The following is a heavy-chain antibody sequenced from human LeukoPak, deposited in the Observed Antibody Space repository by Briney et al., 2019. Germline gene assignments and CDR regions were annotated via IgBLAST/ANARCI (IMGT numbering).Heavy chain of an antibody. D-gene: IGHD6-19*01. Sequence: GGSLRLSCAASGFTFSSYGMHWVRQAPGKGLEWVAFIRYDGSNKYYADSVKGRFTISRDNSKNTLYLQMNSLRAEDTAVYYCARGMRYSTGWYYFDSWGQGTLVTVSS. CDR1: GFTFSSYG. CDR3: ARGMRYSTGWYYFDS. V-gene: IGHV3-30*02. CDR2: IRYDGSNK. J-gene: IGHJ4*02.